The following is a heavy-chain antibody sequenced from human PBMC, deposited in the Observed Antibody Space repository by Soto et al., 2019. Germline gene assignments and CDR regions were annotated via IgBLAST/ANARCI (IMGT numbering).Heavy chain of an antibody. V-gene: IGHV3-30-3*01. CDR2: ISYDGSNK. D-gene: IGHD4-4*01. CDR3: ARDNYSNPLLHYYYYGMDV. CDR1: GFTFSSYA. Sequence: GGSLRLSCAASGFTFSSYAMHWVHQAPGKGLEWVAVISYDGSNKYYADSVKGRFTISRDNSKNTLYLQMNSLRAEDTAVYYCARDNYSNPLLHYYYYGMDVWGQGTTVTVSS. J-gene: IGHJ6*02.